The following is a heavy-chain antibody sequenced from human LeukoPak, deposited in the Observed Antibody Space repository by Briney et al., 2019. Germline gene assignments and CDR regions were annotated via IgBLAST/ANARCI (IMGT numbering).Heavy chain of an antibody. CDR2: VYNSGST. CDR3: ARSPSTYSYYYMDV. Sequence: SETLSLTCTVSVGSIGSYYGSWIRQPGGKGLEWSGRVYNSGSTNYNPSLKSRVTMSVDTSKNQFSMRLNSVTAADTAVYFCARSPSTYSYYYMDVWGKGTTVTVSS. D-gene: IGHD2/OR15-2a*01. J-gene: IGHJ6*03. CDR1: VGSIGSYY. V-gene: IGHV4-4*07.